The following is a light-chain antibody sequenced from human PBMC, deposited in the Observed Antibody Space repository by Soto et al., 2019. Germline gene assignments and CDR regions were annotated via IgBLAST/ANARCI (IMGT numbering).Light chain of an antibody. Sequence: EIVMTQSPVTLSVSPGERAALSCRASQSVSNNLAWYQQKPGQAPRLLIYAVSSRPAGIPARFSGSGSGTEFTLTINSLQSEDFAVYYCQQYNNWPPTWTFGQGTKVDI. J-gene: IGKJ1*01. CDR3: QQYNNWPPTWT. CDR1: QSVSNN. CDR2: AVS. V-gene: IGKV3-15*01.